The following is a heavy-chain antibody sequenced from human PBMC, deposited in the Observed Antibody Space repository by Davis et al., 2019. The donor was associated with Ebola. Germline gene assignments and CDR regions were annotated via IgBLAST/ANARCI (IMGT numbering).Heavy chain of an antibody. J-gene: IGHJ4*02. CDR3: MSYDY. CDR2: LHSGHKI. CDR1: GFSVATKY. Sequence: PGGSLRLSCAVSGFSVATKYIIWVRQAPGKGLEWVSMLHSGHKIHYADSVKDRFTISRDDSKNTVFLQMTGLKAEDTAVYYCMSYDYWGQGTLVTVSS. V-gene: IGHV3-53*01.